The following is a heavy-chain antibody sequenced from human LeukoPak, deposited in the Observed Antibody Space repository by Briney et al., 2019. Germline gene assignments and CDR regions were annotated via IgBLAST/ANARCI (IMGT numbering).Heavy chain of an antibody. J-gene: IGHJ4*02. CDR2: IYTGGTT. CDR1: EFTISSNY. D-gene: IGHD3-9*01. Sequence: GGSLRLSCAASEFTISSNYMSWVRQAPGKGLEWVPIIYTGGTTYYADSVKGRFTISRDNSKNTVYLHMNSLRAADTAVYYCARVSAPYPGNSFPGVFDYWGQGTLVTVSS. V-gene: IGHV3-53*05. CDR3: ARVSAPYPGNSFPGVFDY.